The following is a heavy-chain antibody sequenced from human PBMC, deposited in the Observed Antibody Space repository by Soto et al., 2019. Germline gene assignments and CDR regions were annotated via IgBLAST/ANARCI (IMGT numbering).Heavy chain of an antibody. CDR2: INHSGST. V-gene: IGHV4-34*01. CDR3: ARDVDYYYDSSGYSFDP. J-gene: IGHJ5*02. Sequence: PSETLSLTCAVYGGSFSGYYWSWIRQPPGKGLEWIGEINHSGSTNYNPSLKSRVTISVDTSKNQFSLKLSSVTAADTAVYYCARDVDYYYDSSGYSFDPWGQGTLVTVSS. CDR1: GGSFSGYY. D-gene: IGHD3-22*01.